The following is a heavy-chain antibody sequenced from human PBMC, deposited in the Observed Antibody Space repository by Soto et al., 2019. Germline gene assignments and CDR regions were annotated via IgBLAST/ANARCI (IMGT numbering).Heavy chain of an antibody. J-gene: IGHJ4*02. V-gene: IGHV4-4*02. CDR1: GGSISSSNW. CDR3: ARVRSGYYFDY. D-gene: IGHD3-22*01. CDR2: IYHSGST. Sequence: SETLSLTCAVSGGSISSSNWWSWVRQPPGKGLEWIGYIYHSGSTNYNPSLKSRVTISVDTSKNQFSLKLSSVTAADTAVYYCARVRSGYYFDYWGQGTLVTVSS.